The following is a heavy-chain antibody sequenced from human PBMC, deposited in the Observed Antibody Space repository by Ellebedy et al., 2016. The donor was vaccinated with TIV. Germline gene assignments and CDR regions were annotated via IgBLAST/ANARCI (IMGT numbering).Heavy chain of an antibody. Sequence: GESLKISXAASGFTFSNSAMSWVRQAQGKGLEWVSTISAGGTNTYYADSLKGHFTISRDFSNNMLYLQMSNLRADDTAVYYCAKDRSSGGFLGYHFDFWGQGTLVTVSS. V-gene: IGHV3-23*01. J-gene: IGHJ4*02. D-gene: IGHD6-25*01. CDR1: GFTFSNSA. CDR2: ISAGGTNT. CDR3: AKDRSSGGFLGYHFDF.